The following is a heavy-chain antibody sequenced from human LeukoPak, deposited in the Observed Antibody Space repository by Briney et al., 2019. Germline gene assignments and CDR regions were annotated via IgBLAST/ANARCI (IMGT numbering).Heavy chain of an antibody. Sequence: AGGSLRLSCAASGFTFSSYSMNWVRQAPGKGLEFVSAISGDGGTTIYANSVKGRFTISRDNSKNTLYLRLGSLRGEDMGVYYCARVAIDHYYHYYDYWGQGTLVTVSS. D-gene: IGHD1-26*01. CDR2: ISGDGGTT. CDR1: GFTFSSYS. V-gene: IGHV3-64*01. J-gene: IGHJ4*02. CDR3: ARVAIDHYYHYYDY.